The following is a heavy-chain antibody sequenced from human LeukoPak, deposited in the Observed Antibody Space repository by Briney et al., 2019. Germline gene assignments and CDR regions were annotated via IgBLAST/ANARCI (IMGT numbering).Heavy chain of an antibody. Sequence: GASVKVSCKASGGTFSSYAISWVRQAPGQGLEWMGGIIPIFGTANYAQKFQGRVTITADESTSTAYMELSSLRSGDTAVYYCARGGPMDPPDYWGQGTLVTVSS. CDR2: IIPIFGTA. CDR1: GGTFSSYA. J-gene: IGHJ4*02. D-gene: IGHD3-10*01. CDR3: ARGGPMDPPDY. V-gene: IGHV1-69*13.